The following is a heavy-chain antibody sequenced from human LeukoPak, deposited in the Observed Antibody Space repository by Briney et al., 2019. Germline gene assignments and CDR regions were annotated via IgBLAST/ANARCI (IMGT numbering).Heavy chain of an antibody. CDR2: ISYDGSNK. CDR3: ARAPYSSSWYWFDP. Sequence: PGGSLRLSCAASGFTFSSYAMHWVRQAPGKGLEWVAVISYDGSNKYYADSVKGRFTISRDNSKNTLYLQMNSLRAEDTAVYYCARAPYSSSWYWFDPWGQGTLVTVSS. CDR1: GFTFSSYA. J-gene: IGHJ5*02. V-gene: IGHV3-30-3*01. D-gene: IGHD6-13*01.